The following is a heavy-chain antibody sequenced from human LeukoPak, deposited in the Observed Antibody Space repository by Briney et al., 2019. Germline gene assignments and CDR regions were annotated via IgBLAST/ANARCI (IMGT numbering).Heavy chain of an antibody. V-gene: IGHV1-69*05. J-gene: IGHJ4*02. CDR3: ARDEGEGLMDY. CDR2: IIPIFGTA. Sequence: GASVKVSCKASGGTFSSYAISWVRHAPGQGLEWMGGIIPIFGTANYAQKFQGRVTITTDESTSTAYMELSSLRSEDTAVYYCARDEGEGLMDYWGQGTLVTVSS. D-gene: IGHD3-3*01. CDR1: GGTFSSYA.